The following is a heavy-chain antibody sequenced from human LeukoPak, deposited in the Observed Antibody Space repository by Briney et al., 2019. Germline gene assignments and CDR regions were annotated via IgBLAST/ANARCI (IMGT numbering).Heavy chain of an antibody. CDR1: GFTFSRAW. D-gene: IGHD1-26*01. J-gene: IGHJ4*02. CDR2: TTDDATT. V-gene: IGHV3-74*03. CDR3: VRDRVGPDY. Sequence: GGSLRLSCAASGFTFSRAWMHWVRQAPGTGLVWVSRTTDDATTTYADSVKGRFTISRDNAKNILYLQMNSLRAEDTAVYYCVRDRVGPDYWGQGTLVTVSS.